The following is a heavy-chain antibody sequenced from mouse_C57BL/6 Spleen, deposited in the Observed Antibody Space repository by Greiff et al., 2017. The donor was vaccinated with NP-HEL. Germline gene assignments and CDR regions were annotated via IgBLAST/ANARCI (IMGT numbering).Heavy chain of an antibody. J-gene: IGHJ4*01. V-gene: IGHV5-15*01. CDR1: GFTFSDYG. CDR2: ISNLAYSI. D-gene: IGHD2-3*01. CDR3: ARHGDGQGAMDY. Sequence: EVQVVESGGGLVQPGGSLKLSCAASGFTFSDYGMAWVRQAPRKGPEWVAFISNLAYSIYYADTVTGRFTISRENAKNTLYLEMSSLRSEDTAMYYCARHGDGQGAMDYWGQGTSVTVSS.